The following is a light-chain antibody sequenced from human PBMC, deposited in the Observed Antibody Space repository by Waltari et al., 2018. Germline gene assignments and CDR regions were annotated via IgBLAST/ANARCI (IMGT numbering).Light chain of an antibody. CDR1: SGHRSYA. CDR2: VTSDGSH. J-gene: IGLJ3*02. CDR3: QTWGTGIQV. Sequence: QLVLTQSPSASASLGASVNLTCTLSSGHRSYAIAWHQQQPEKGPRFLMKVTSDGSHTKGDGIPDRFSGSSSGAERYLTISGLQSEDEADYYCQTWGTGIQVFGGGTKLSV. V-gene: IGLV4-69*01.